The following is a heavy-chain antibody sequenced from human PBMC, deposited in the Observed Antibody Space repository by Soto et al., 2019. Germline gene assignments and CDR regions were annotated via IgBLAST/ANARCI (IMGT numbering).Heavy chain of an antibody. CDR1: GIPVSSNY. CDR3: ARDGPDYYASRMDV. D-gene: IGHD3-10*01. V-gene: IGHV3-53*04. J-gene: IGHJ6*02. CDR2: LHSGGDT. Sequence: EVQLVESGGGLVQPGGSLRLSCVASGIPVSSNYMTWVRQAPGKGLEWVSVLHSGGDTYYANSVKGRFTISTHDSTNTLFLQMNSLTAEDTAVYYCARDGPDYYASRMDVWGQGTTVTVSS.